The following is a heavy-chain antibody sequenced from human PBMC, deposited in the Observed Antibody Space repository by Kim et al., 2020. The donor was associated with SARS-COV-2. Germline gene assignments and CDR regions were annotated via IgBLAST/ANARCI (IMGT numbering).Heavy chain of an antibody. D-gene: IGHD5-12*01. CDR3: AGTVEMATIYFDY. Sequence: YADPVKGRSAISRDNSKNTLYLQMNSLRAEDTAVYYCAGTVEMATIYFDYWGQGTLVTVSS. J-gene: IGHJ4*02. V-gene: IGHV3-66*01.